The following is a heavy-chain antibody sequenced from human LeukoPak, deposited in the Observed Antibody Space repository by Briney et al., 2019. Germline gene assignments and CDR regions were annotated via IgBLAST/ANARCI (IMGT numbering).Heavy chain of an antibody. Sequence: ASVKVSCKISGHALSDLSIHWVRQAPGRGREWMGGFDPEVGDKMHAQKFQGRVTMTEDTSTDTAYMELNSLRSEDTAVYYCATDSDPWGPAAGTIAYWGQGTLVTVSS. CDR3: ATDSDPWGPAAGTIAY. CDR2: FDPEVGDK. V-gene: IGHV1-24*01. J-gene: IGHJ4*02. CDR1: GHALSDLS. D-gene: IGHD6-13*01.